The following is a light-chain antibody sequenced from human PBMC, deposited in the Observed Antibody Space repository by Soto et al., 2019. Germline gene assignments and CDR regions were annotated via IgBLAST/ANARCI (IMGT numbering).Light chain of an antibody. J-gene: IGKJ4*01. CDR1: QSVSSY. CDR3: QPRSNWPLT. CDR2: EAS. V-gene: IGKV3-11*01. Sequence: EIVMTQSPATLSVSPGERATLSCRASQSVSSYLAWYQQRPGQAPRLLIYEASNRATGIPARFSGSGSGTDFTLTISSLEPEDFAVYYCQPRSNWPLTFGGATKVDIK.